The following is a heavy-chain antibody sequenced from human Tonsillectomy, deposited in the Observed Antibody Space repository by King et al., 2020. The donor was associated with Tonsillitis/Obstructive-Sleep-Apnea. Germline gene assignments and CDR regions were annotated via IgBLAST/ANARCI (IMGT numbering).Heavy chain of an antibody. V-gene: IGHV4-39*01. Sequence: QLQESGPGLVKPSETLSLTCTVSGGSISSSSYYWGWIRQPPGKGLEWIGSIYYSGSTYYNPSLKSRVTISVDTSKNQFSLKLSSVTAADTAVYYCANAVWGYDFWCGYYTADYYYGMDVWGQGTTVTVSS. CDR3: ANAVWGYDFWCGYYTADYYYGMDV. J-gene: IGHJ6*02. CDR2: IYYSGST. D-gene: IGHD3-3*01. CDR1: GGSISSSSYY.